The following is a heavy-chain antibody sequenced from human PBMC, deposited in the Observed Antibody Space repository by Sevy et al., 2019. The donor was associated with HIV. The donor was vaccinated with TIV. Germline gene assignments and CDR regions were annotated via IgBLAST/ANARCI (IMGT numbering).Heavy chain of an antibody. Sequence: GGSLRLSCAVSGFTVSSNFMSWVRQAPGKGLEWVSVIWLGGTTYYADSVKCRFTISRDNSKNTVYLHMNSLRAEDTAVYYWARGKHVSDYYGSFDYWGQGTLVTVSS. D-gene: IGHD3-3*01. CDR2: IWLGGTT. V-gene: IGHV3-53*01. CDR3: ARGKHVSDYYGSFDY. J-gene: IGHJ4*02. CDR1: GFTVSSNF.